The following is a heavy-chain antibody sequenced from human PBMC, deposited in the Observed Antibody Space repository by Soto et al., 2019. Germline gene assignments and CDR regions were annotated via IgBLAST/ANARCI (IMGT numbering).Heavy chain of an antibody. J-gene: IGHJ6*03. CDR3: ARGPRWADYGDARYYYYYYMDV. CDR1: GGSISSYY. D-gene: IGHD4-17*01. CDR2: IYYSGST. V-gene: IGHV4-59*01. Sequence: PSETLSLTCTVSGGSISSYYWSWIRQPPGKGLEWIGYIYYSGSTNYNPSLKSRVTISVDTSKNQFSLKLSSVTAADTAVYYCARGPRWADYGDARYYYYYYMDVWGKGTTVTVSS.